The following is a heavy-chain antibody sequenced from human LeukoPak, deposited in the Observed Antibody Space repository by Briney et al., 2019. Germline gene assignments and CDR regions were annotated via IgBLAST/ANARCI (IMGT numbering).Heavy chain of an antibody. J-gene: IGHJ4*02. D-gene: IGHD1-26*01. CDR2: ISGSGGST. CDR1: GFTFSSYA. V-gene: IGHV3-23*01. CDR3: AKDRMWELLQDY. Sequence: GGSLRLSCAASGFTFSSYAMSWIRQAPGKGLEWVSAISGSGGSTYYADSVKGRFTISRDNSKNTLYLQMNSVRAEDTAVYYCAKDRMWELLQDYWGQGTLVTVSS.